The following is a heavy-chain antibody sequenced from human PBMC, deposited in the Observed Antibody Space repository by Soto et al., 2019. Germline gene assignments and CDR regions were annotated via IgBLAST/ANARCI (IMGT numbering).Heavy chain of an antibody. J-gene: IGHJ6*02. Sequence: RASVKVSCKASGFTFTSSAVQWVRQARGQRLEWIGWIVVGSGNTNYAQKFQERVTITRDMSTSTAYMELSSLRSEDTAVYYCAADPGTSYYYYYGMDVWGQGTTVTVSS. CDR1: GFTFTSSA. CDR2: IVVGSGNT. CDR3: AADPGTSYYYYYGMDV. V-gene: IGHV1-58*01. D-gene: IGHD1-7*01.